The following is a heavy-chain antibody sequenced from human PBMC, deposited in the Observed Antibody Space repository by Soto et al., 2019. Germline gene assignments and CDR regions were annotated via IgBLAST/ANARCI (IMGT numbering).Heavy chain of an antibody. D-gene: IGHD4-17*01. CDR3: ASNDYGDRAFDL. CDR1: Y. J-gene: IGHJ3*01. CDR2: IQYSGDT. Sequence: YRSMNQKPPGSALEWIGYIQYSGDTNYNSSLKRRVTISVDRSRNRFSLKLTSVTAADTAFYYCASNDYGDRAFDLWGQGTKVTVSS. V-gene: IGHV4-59*01.